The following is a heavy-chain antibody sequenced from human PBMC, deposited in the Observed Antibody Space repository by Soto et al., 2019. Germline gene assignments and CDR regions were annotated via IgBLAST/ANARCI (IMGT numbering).Heavy chain of an antibody. D-gene: IGHD6-19*01. CDR3: ASAGGLGAVAADY. CDR2: IYHSGST. Sequence: QLQLQESGSGLVKPSQTLSLTCAVSGGSISSGGYSWSWIRQPPGKGLEWIGYIYHSGSTYYNPALQSRVTISVDRSKNQFSLKLSSVTAADTAVYYCASAGGLGAVAADYWGQGTLGTVSS. J-gene: IGHJ4*02. V-gene: IGHV4-30-2*01. CDR1: GGSISSGGYS.